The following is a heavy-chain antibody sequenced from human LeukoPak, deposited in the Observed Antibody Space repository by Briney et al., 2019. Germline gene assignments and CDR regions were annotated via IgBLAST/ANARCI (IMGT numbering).Heavy chain of an antibody. CDR1: GYRFTNYW. J-gene: IGHJ4*02. V-gene: IGHV5-51*01. CDR2: IFPGDSDT. Sequence: GESLQISCNGSGYRFTNYWIGWVRQMPGKGLEWMGIIFPGDSDTRYSPSFQGQVTISADKSTNTAYLQWSSLKASDTATYYCAKHEAPGSYYTPCDYWGQGTLVTVSS. CDR3: AKHEAPGSYYTPCDY. D-gene: IGHD1-26*01.